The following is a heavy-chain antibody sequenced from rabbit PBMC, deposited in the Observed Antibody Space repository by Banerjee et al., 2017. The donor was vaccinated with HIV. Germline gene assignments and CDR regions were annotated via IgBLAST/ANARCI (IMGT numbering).Heavy chain of an antibody. CDR2: IGTGSSGST. CDR1: GFDFSSYG. V-gene: IGHV1S45*01. D-gene: IGHD2-1*01. Sequence: QEQLEESGGGLVKPGGTLTLTCKASGFDFSSYGVSWVRQAPGKGLEWIGYIGTGSSGSTYYASWAKGRFTITKTSSTTVTLQMTSLTAADTATYFCARDVGDVDDDYFGLWGPGTLVTVS. J-gene: IGHJ6*01. CDR3: ARDVGDVDDDYFGL.